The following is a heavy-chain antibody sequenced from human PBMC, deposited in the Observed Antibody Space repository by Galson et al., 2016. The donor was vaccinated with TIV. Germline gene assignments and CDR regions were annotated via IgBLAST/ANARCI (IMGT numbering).Heavy chain of an antibody. D-gene: IGHD5-18*01. V-gene: IGHV5-51*03. CDR1: RYSFTSNW. Sequence: QSGAEVKKPGESLKISCQVSRYSFTSNWIAWVRQMPGKGLEWMGIMYPADSDIRYSPPFQGQVTMSADESISTAYLQWSSLKASDSAIYFCARAPGYSGYSYGYFDSWGQGTRVTVSS. J-gene: IGHJ4*02. CDR2: MYPADSDI. CDR3: ARAPGYSGYSYGYFDS.